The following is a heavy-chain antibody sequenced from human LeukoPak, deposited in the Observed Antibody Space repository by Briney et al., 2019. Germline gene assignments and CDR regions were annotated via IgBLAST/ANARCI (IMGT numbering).Heavy chain of an antibody. CDR1: GFTFSAYG. D-gene: IGHD2-2*02. J-gene: IGHJ4*02. V-gene: IGHV3-30*03. CDR2: ISYDGSNK. CDR3: AREEYQLLYEGDFDY. Sequence: PGKSLRLSCAASGFTFSAYGMHWVRLAPGKGLEWVAVISYDGSNKYYADSVKGRFTISRDNSKNSLYLQMNSLRAEDTAVYYCAREEYQLLYEGDFDYWGQGTLVTVSS.